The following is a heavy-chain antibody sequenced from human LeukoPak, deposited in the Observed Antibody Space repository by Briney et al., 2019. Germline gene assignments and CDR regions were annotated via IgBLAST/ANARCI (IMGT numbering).Heavy chain of an antibody. Sequence: GGSLRLSCAASGFTFSNAWMNWVSQAPGKGLEWVARVKSKAVGETTSYAAPVKGRFSISRDDSRDMVYLQMNSLETEDTAVYYCATCNGDCYFNFWGQGTLVTVSS. CDR2: VKSKAVGETT. CDR1: GFTFSNAW. J-gene: IGHJ4*02. V-gene: IGHV3-15*01. D-gene: IGHD2-21*02. CDR3: ATCNGDCYFNF.